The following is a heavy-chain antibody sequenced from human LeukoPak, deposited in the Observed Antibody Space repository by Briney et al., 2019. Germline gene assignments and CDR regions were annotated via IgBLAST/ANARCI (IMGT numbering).Heavy chain of an antibody. D-gene: IGHD3-10*01. Sequence: KPSETLSLTCTVSGGSIRSYYWSWIRQPPGKGLEWIGNICYSGSTNYNPSLKSRVTISIDTSKNQFSLKLSSVTAADTAVYYCARVGSGSSHDYWGQGTLVTVSS. CDR2: ICYSGST. CDR3: ARVGSGSSHDY. CDR1: GGSIRSYY. J-gene: IGHJ4*02. V-gene: IGHV4-59*01.